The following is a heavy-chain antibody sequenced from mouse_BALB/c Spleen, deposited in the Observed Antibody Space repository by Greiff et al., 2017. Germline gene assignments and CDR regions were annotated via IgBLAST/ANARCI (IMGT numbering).Heavy chain of an antibody. V-gene: IGHV2-5-1*01. J-gene: IGHJ4*01. D-gene: IGHD4-1*01. CDR1: GFSLTSYG. CDR3: AKNPLTFYAMDY. CDR2: IWRGGST. Sequence: VKLQESGPSLVQPSQSLSITCTVSGFSLTSYGVHWVRQSPGKGLEWLGVIWRGGSTDYNAAFMSRLSITKDNSKSQVFFKMNSLQADDTAIYYCAKNPLTFYAMDYWGQGTSVTVSS.